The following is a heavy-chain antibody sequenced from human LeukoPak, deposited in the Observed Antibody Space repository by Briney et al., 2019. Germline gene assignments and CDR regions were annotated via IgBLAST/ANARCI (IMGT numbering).Heavy chain of an antibody. V-gene: IGHV3-48*04. Sequence: PGGSLRLSCAASGITFSSYSMNWVRQVPGKGLEWVSYISSSSSTIYYADSVKGRFTISRDNAKNSLYLQMNSLRAEDTAVYYCARVKDYDILTGYGAYYYMDVWGKGTTVTVSS. D-gene: IGHD3-9*01. J-gene: IGHJ6*03. CDR3: ARVKDYDILTGYGAYYYMDV. CDR1: GITFSSYS. CDR2: ISSSSSTI.